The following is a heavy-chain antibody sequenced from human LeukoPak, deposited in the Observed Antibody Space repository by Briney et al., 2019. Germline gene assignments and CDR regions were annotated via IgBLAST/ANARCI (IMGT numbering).Heavy chain of an antibody. Sequence: PGGSLRLSCAASGFTFSSYAMHWVRQAPGKGLEWVAVISYDGGTKYYADSVKGRFTISRDDSKNTLYLQMNSLGAEDTAVYYCARESLGSFAYWGQGTLVTVSS. J-gene: IGHJ4*02. V-gene: IGHV3-30-3*01. CDR1: GFTFSSYA. D-gene: IGHD7-27*01. CDR3: ARESLGSFAY. CDR2: ISYDGGTK.